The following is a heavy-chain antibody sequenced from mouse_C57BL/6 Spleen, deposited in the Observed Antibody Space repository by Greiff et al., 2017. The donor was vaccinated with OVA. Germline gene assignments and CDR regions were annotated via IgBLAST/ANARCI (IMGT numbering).Heavy chain of an antibody. CDR3: AREYGLYYFDY. CDR1: GFSLTSYG. CDR2: IWRGGST. Sequence: QVQLQQSGPGLVQPSQSLSITCTVSGFSLTSYGVHWVRQSPGKGLEWLGVIWRGGSTDYNAAFISRLSISKDNSTSQVFYKMNCLQADDTAIYYCAREYGLYYFDYRGQGTTRTGPS. V-gene: IGHV2-2*01. J-gene: IGHJ2*01. D-gene: IGHD1-1*01.